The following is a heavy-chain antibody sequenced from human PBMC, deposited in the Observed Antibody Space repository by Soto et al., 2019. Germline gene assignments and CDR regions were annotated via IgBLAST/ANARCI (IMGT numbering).Heavy chain of an antibody. D-gene: IGHD3-10*01. CDR2: IYPGDSDT. CDR1: GYSFTNSW. V-gene: IGHV5-51*01. CDR3: AGGGVRGVITRTRDYYGMDV. Sequence: PGESLKISCKGSGYSFTNSWIGWVRLMPGKGLEWMGIIYPGDSDTRYSPSFQGQVTISADKSISTAYLQWSSLKASDTAMYYCAGGGVRGVITRTRDYYGMDVWGQGTTVTVSS. J-gene: IGHJ6*02.